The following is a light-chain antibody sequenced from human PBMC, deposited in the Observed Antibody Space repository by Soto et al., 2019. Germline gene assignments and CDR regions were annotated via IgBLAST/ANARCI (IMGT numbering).Light chain of an antibody. CDR1: QSVNNW. CDR2: DAS. Sequence: DIQMSQYPSTLSASVGERVTISCRASQSVNNWLAWYQRKPGKAPKLLIHDASTLESGVPSRFSGSGSGTEFTLTISSLQPDDFATYYCQQYNSYPWTFGQGTKVDNK. J-gene: IGKJ1*01. V-gene: IGKV1-5*01. CDR3: QQYNSYPWT.